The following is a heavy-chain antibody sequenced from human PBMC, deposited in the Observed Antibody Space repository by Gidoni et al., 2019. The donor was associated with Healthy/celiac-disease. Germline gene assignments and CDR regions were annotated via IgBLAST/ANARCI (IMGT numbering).Heavy chain of an antibody. V-gene: IGHV3-33*01. J-gene: IGHJ6*02. CDR3: ARDLDFAVAGYYYYGMDV. D-gene: IGHD6-19*01. CDR1: GVPLSSYG. Sequence: QVQLVASGGGVVQPGRSLRLSCAASGVPLSSYGMHWVRQAPGKGLEWVAVIWYDGSNKYYADSVKGRFTISRDNSKNTLYLQMNSLRAEDTAVYYCARDLDFAVAGYYYYGMDVWGQGTTVTVSS. CDR2: IWYDGSNK.